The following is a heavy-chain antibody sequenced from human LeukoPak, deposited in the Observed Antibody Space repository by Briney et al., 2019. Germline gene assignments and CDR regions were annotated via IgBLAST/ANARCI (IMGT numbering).Heavy chain of an antibody. CDR1: GGSIMVAAYS. V-gene: IGHV4-30-2*01. CDR2: IYHSGRT. D-gene: IGHD4-23*01. Sequence: TSETLSLTCTVSGGSIMVAAYSWSWIRQPPGKGLEWIAYIYHSGRTYYNPSLKSRVTISLDRSKNQFSLQLSSVTAADTAVYFCARGYGDNSGAFDIWGQGTLVTVSS. J-gene: IGHJ3*02. CDR3: ARGYGDNSGAFDI.